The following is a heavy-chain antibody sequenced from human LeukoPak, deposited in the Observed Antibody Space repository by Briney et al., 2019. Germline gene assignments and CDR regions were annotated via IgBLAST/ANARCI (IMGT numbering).Heavy chain of an antibody. Sequence: GGSLRLSCAASGFTFSACAMTWVRQAPGKGLEWVSTIGYGESGTYYADSVKGRFTISRDNSKNALFLQMNSLRAEDTAVYYCAKSGPYCSSTSCNYFDYWGQGTLVTVSS. CDR1: GFTFSACA. J-gene: IGHJ4*02. CDR3: AKSGPYCSSTSCNYFDY. V-gene: IGHV3-23*01. CDR2: IGYGESGT. D-gene: IGHD2-2*01.